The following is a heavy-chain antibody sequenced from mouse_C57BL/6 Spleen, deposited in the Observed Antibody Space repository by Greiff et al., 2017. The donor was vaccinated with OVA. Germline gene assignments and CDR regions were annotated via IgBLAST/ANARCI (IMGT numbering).Heavy chain of an antibody. CDR1: GYTFTDYY. Sequence: VQLQQSGPELVKPGASVKISCKASGYTFTDYYMNWVKQSHGKSLEWIGDINPNNGGTSYNQKFKGKATLTVDKSSSTAYMELRSLTSEDSAVYYCARGYYGYVDYWGQGTTLTVSS. D-gene: IGHD1-1*02. CDR2: INPNNGGT. CDR3: ARGYYGYVDY. V-gene: IGHV1-26*01. J-gene: IGHJ2*01.